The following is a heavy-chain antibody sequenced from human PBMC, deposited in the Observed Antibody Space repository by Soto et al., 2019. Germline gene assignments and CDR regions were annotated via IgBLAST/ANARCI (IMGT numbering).Heavy chain of an antibody. J-gene: IGHJ4*02. D-gene: IGHD6-19*01. V-gene: IGHV3-23*01. CDR2: IDYTGGTT. CDR1: GFTFSILA. Sequence: EVQLLESGGGLVQPGGSLRLSCAASGFTFSILAMGWVRQAPGKGLEWVSVIDYTGGTTYYTDSVKGRFIISRDNSKKILYLQMNSLRTEDTAIYYCAKDATRTSGWYYLDYWGRGALVTVSS. CDR3: AKDATRTSGWYYLDY.